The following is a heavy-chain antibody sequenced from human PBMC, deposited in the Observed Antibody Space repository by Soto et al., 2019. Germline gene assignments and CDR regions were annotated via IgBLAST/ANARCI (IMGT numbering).Heavy chain of an antibody. Sequence: QVQLQESGPGLVKPSQTLSLTCTVSGGSISSGDYYWSWIRQPPGKGLEWIGYIYYSGSTYYNPSLKSRVTITVETSKNQFSLKLSSVTAADTAVYYCARAKSDGGNSDYWGQGTLVTVSS. CDR3: ARAKSDGGNSDY. J-gene: IGHJ4*02. V-gene: IGHV4-30-4*01. CDR1: GGSISSGDYY. D-gene: IGHD2-21*02. CDR2: IYYSGST.